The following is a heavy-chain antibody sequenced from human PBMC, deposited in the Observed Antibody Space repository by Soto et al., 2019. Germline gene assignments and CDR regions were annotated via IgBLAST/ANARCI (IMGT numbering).Heavy chain of an antibody. V-gene: IGHV3-23*01. Sequence: GGSLRLSCAASGFTLSSYGMNWVRQAPGKGLEWVSSITGSGAGTNYADSVRGRFFISRDNSKETLFLQMNSLRPEDTAVYYCASRRGFWDGSDAFDMWGQGTMVTVSS. CDR2: ITGSGAGT. J-gene: IGHJ3*02. CDR1: GFTLSSYG. D-gene: IGHD3-3*01. CDR3: ASRRGFWDGSDAFDM.